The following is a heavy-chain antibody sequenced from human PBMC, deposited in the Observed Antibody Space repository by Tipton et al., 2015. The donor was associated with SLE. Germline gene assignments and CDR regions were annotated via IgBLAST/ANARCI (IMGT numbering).Heavy chain of an antibody. CDR1: GGSIGSYY. Sequence: LRLSCTDSGGSIGSYYWSWIRQSPGKGLEWIGEIDHGGSTNYRPSLESRVTISIDTSKNQFSLKLTSVTAADTAVYYCAKDSGDYDFGQDPWGRGTLVTVSS. J-gene: IGHJ5*02. V-gene: IGHV4-34*01. D-gene: IGHD3-3*01. CDR2: IDHGGST. CDR3: AKDSGDYDFGQDP.